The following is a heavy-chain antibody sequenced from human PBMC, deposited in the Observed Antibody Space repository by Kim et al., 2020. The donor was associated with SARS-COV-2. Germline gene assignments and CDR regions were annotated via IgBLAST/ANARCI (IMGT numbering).Heavy chain of an antibody. V-gene: IGHV3-11*01. Sequence: GGSLRLSCAASGFTFSDYYMSWIRQAPGKGLEWVSYISSSGSTIYYADSVKGRFTISRDNAKNSLYLQMNSLRAEDTAVYYCARDSPISWNYYYYGMDVWGQGTTVTVSS. CDR1: GFTFSDYY. CDR2: ISSSGSTI. D-gene: IGHD2-15*01. J-gene: IGHJ6*02. CDR3: ARDSPISWNYYYYGMDV.